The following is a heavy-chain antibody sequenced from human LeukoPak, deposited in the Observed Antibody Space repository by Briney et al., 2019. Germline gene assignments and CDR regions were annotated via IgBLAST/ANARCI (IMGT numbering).Heavy chain of an antibody. CDR3: AKDPAFMITFGGVID. Sequence: GGSLRLSCAASGFTFSSYAMSWVRQAPGKGLDWVSAISGSGGSTYYADSVKGRFTISRDNSKNTLYLQMNSLRAEDAAVYYCAKDPAFMITFGGVIDWGQGTLVTVSS. J-gene: IGHJ4*02. CDR2: ISGSGGST. D-gene: IGHD3-16*02. CDR1: GFTFSSYA. V-gene: IGHV3-23*01.